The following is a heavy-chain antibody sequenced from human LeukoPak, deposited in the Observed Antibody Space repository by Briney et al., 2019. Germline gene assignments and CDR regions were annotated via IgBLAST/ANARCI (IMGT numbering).Heavy chain of an antibody. Sequence: PSETLSLTCTVSGGSISSYYWSWIRQPAGKGLEWIGRIYTSGSTNYNPSLKSRVTMSVDTSKNQFSLKLSSVTAADTAVYYCARERGYDFWSGYYMDYWGQGTLVTVSS. V-gene: IGHV4-4*07. J-gene: IGHJ4*02. CDR1: GGSISSYY. CDR2: IYTSGST. D-gene: IGHD3-3*01. CDR3: ARERGYDFWSGYYMDY.